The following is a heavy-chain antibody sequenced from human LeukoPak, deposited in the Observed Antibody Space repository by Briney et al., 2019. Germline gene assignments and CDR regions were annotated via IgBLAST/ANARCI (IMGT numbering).Heavy chain of an antibody. CDR1: GGSISSYY. CDR2: IYYSGST. Sequence: SETLSLTCTVSGGSISSYYWSWIRQPPGKGLEWIGYIYYSGSTNYNPSLKSRVTISVDTSKNQFSLKLSSVTAADTAVYYCAREHRLLWFGEADAFDIWGQGTMVTVSS. CDR3: AREHRLLWFGEADAFDI. D-gene: IGHD3-10*01. V-gene: IGHV4-59*01. J-gene: IGHJ3*02.